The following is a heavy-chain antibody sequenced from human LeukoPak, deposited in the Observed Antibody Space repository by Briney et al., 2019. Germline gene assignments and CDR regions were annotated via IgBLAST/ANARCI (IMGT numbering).Heavy chain of an antibody. V-gene: IGHV4-4*07. CDR1: GGSISTYY. D-gene: IGHD3-10*01. CDR3: ARGIGSGKDYFDS. Sequence: SETLSLTCTVSGGSISTYYWSWIRQPAGKGLEWIGRMYGSGSSNYNPTLRSRVSMSVDTSKNQISLNLNSVTAADTARYYCARGIGSGKDYFDSWGQGTLVTVSS. CDR2: MYGSGSS. J-gene: IGHJ4*02.